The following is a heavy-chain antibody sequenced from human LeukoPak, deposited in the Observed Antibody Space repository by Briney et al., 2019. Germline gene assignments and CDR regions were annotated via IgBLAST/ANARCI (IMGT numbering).Heavy chain of an antibody. V-gene: IGHV3-23*01. Sequence: GGSLRLSCAASGFTFSSYAMSWVRQAPWKGLEWVSAISGSGGSTYYADSVKGRFTISRDNSKNTLYLQMNSLRAEDTAVYYCAKTDVVGSIVGFDYWGQGTLVTVSS. CDR3: AKTDVVGSIVGFDY. D-gene: IGHD2/OR15-2a*01. J-gene: IGHJ4*02. CDR2: ISGSGGST. CDR1: GFTFSSYA.